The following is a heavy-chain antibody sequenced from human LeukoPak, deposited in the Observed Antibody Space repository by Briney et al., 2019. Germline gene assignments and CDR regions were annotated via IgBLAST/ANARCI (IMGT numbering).Heavy chain of an antibody. CDR3: ARDDVGGSFDY. CDR2: IIPIFGTA. V-gene: IGHV1-69*13. D-gene: IGHD3-16*01. Sequence: GASVKVSCKASGYTFTSYGISWVRQAPGQGLEWMGGIIPIFGTANYAQKFQGRVTITADESTSTAYMELSSLRSEDTAVYYCARDDVGGSFDYWGQGTLVTVSS. CDR1: GYTFTSYG. J-gene: IGHJ4*02.